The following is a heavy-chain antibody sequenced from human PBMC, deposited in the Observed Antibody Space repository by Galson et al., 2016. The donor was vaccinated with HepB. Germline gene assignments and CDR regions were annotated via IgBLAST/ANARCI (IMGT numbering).Heavy chain of an antibody. V-gene: IGHV1-2*04. CDR2: IKPNSGGT. CDR3: ATGPVDTAMGIDFDY. J-gene: IGHJ4*02. D-gene: IGHD5-18*01. Sequence: SVKVSCKASRYTFTDYYMHWVRRAPGQGLEWMGWIKPNSGGTNYAQKFQGWVTMTRDTSISTAYMELSRLRSDDTAVYYCATGPVDTAMGIDFDYWGQGTLVTVSS. CDR1: RYTFTDYY.